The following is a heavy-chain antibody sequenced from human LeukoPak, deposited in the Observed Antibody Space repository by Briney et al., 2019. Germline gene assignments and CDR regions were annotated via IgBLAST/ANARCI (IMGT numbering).Heavy chain of an antibody. Sequence: GGSLRLSCEGSGFIFGDFAMSWVRQAPGKGLEWVGRIKSKIHGGTIDYAAPVKGRFTISRDDSENTVYLQMSSLRTEDTAMYYCTTSPVPGIDYWGQGIQVTVSS. D-gene: IGHD6-19*01. CDR2: IKSKIHGGTI. V-gene: IGHV3-15*01. CDR1: GFIFGDFA. J-gene: IGHJ4*02. CDR3: TTSPVPGIDY.